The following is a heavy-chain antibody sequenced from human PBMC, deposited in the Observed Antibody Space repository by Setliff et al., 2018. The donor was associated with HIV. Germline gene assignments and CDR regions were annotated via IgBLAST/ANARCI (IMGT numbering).Heavy chain of an antibody. CDR2: ISTSGST. V-gene: IGHV4-4*09. CDR3: TRLAGGYADY. CDR1: GASFTTHY. Sequence: SETLSLTCTVSGASFTTHYWSLIRQPPGKGLEWIGCISTSGSTNYNPSLKSRVTLSIDMSKNQFSLKISSVTAADTAVYYCTRLAGGYADYWGQGTLVTVSS. D-gene: IGHD5-12*01. J-gene: IGHJ4*02.